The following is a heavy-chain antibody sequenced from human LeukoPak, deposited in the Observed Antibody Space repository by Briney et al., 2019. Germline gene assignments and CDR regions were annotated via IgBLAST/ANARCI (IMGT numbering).Heavy chain of an antibody. CDR1: GFTFDDYT. CDR3: AKDVGYGSGANRWAYYYGMDV. CDR2: ISWDGGST. Sequence: HSGGSLRLSCAASGFTFDDYTMHWVRQAPGKGLEWVSLISWDGGSTYYADSVKGRFTISRDNSKNSLYLQMNSLRTEDTALYYCAKDVGYGSGANRWAYYYGMDVWGQGTTVTVSS. V-gene: IGHV3-43*01. D-gene: IGHD3-10*01. J-gene: IGHJ6*02.